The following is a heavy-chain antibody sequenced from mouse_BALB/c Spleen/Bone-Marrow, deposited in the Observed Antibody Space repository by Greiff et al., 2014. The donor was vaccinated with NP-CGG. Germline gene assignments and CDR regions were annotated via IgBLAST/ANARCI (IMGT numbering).Heavy chain of an antibody. D-gene: IGHD1-1*01. CDR3: ARDSITTVVATDY. V-gene: IGHV1-69*02. J-gene: IGHJ2*01. CDR1: GYTFTSYW. CDR2: IDPSDSYT. Sequence: VQVVESGAELVKPGASVKLSCKASGYTFTSYWMHWVKQRPGQGLEWIGEIDPSDSYTNYNQKFKGKATLTVDKSSSTAYMQLSSLTSEDSAVDYCARDSITTVVATDYWGQGTTLTVSS.